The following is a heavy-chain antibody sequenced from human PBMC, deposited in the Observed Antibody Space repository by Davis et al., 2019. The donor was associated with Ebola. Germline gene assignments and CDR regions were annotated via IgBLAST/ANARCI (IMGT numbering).Heavy chain of an antibody. J-gene: IGHJ4*02. CDR3: AKEFPTVTTYYFDY. CDR2: ISYDGSNK. V-gene: IGHV3-30*18. D-gene: IGHD4-11*01. Sequence: GESLKISCAASGFTFSSYGMHWVRQAPGKGLEWVAVISYDGSNKYYADSVKGRFTISRDNSKNTLYLQMNSLRAEDTAVYYCAKEFPTVTTYYFDYWGQGTLVTVSS. CDR1: GFTFSSYG.